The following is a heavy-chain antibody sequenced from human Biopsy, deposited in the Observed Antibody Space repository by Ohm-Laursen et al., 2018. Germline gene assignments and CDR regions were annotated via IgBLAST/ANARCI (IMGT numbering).Heavy chain of an antibody. CDR3: ARERDP. V-gene: IGHV1-2*02. Sequence: ASVKVSCKASGYTFTDYYVHWVRQAPGHGLEWMGWIDTINGGARYAQKLQGRVTMTRDTSISTAYMELSRPTSDDTAVYYCARERDPWGQGTLVTVSS. CDR1: GYTFTDYY. J-gene: IGHJ5*02. CDR2: IDTINGGA.